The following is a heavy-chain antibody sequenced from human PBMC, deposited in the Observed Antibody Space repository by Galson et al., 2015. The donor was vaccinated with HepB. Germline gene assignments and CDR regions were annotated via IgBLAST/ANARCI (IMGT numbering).Heavy chain of an antibody. V-gene: IGHV3-30*04. CDR1: GFTFSSYA. Sequence: SLRLSCAASGFTFSSYAMHWVRQAPGKGLEWVAVISYDGSNKYYADSVKGRFTISRDNSKNTLYLQMNSLRAEDTAVYYCAKDHLGWLQLPGFDYWGQGTLVTVSS. D-gene: IGHD5-24*01. J-gene: IGHJ4*02. CDR2: ISYDGSNK. CDR3: AKDHLGWLQLPGFDY.